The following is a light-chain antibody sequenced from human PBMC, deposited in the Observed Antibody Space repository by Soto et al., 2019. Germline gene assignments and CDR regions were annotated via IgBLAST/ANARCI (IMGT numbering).Light chain of an antibody. J-gene: IGKJ2*01. V-gene: IGKV1-17*01. Sequence: DIPMTQSPSSLSASVGDRVTITCRASQGIRDALGWYQQKPGKVPKRLIYSASSLQNGVPSRFSGSGSETVFTLTISSLQPEDVATYFCLQHSDYPFTFGQGTRLEV. CDR2: SAS. CDR1: QGIRDA. CDR3: LQHSDYPFT.